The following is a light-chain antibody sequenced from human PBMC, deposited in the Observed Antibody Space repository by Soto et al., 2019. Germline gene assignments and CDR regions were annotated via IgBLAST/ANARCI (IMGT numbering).Light chain of an antibody. CDR2: DAS. Sequence: VVMSQCPAYLSESPGEGDTLSCKAGQNVYNNLAWYQQRPGQPPRLLIYDASTSATGISARFSGSGYGTEFTLTISSLQSEDFAVYFCQQCRNWPLTFGGGTKVDIK. CDR3: QQCRNWPLT. J-gene: IGKJ4*01. V-gene: IGKV3-15*01. CDR1: QNVYNN.